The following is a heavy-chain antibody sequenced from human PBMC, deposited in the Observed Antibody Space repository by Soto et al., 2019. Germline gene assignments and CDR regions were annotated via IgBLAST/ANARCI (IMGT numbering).Heavy chain of an antibody. V-gene: IGHV4-59*01. D-gene: IGHD3-22*01. Sequence: SETLSLTCTVSGGSISSYYWSWIRQPPGKGLEWIGYIYYSGSTNYNPSLKSRVTISVDTSKNQFSLKLSSVTAADTAVYYCARAPGVDSSGHDYWGQGTLVTVSS. CDR1: GGSISSYY. J-gene: IGHJ4*02. CDR2: IYYSGST. CDR3: ARAPGVDSSGHDY.